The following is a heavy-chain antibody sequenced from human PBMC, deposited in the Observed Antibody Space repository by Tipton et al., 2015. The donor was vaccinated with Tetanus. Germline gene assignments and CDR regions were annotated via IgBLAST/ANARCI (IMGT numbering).Heavy chain of an antibody. CDR2: IYYSGST. CDR3: SSSPGNHYLAFFDY. V-gene: IGHV4-30-4*02. CDR1: GDSINSGDYY. Sequence: TLSLTCSVSGDSINSGDYYWSWIRQPPGKGLEWIGYIYYSGSTYYNPSLKSRVTISIDTSKNQFSLRLSSVTAADTAVYYCSSSPGNHYLAFFDYGGRGTLVTVSS. D-gene: IGHD2/OR15-2a*01. J-gene: IGHJ4*02.